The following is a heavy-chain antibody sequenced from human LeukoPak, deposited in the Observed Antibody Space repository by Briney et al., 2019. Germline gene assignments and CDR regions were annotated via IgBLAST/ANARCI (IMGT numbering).Heavy chain of an antibody. CDR2: ISAYNGNT. CDR3: ARDPGSGSYYRGYYYYMDV. Sequence: ASVKVSCKASGYTFSNYAINWVRQAPGQGLEWMGWISAYNGNTNYAQKLQGRVTMTTDTSTSTAYMELRSLRSDDTAVYYCARDPGSGSYYRGYYYYMDVWGKGTTVTISS. D-gene: IGHD3-10*01. V-gene: IGHV1-18*01. J-gene: IGHJ6*03. CDR1: GYTFSNYA.